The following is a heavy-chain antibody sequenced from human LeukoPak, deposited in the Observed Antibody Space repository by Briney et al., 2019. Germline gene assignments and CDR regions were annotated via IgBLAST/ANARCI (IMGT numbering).Heavy chain of an antibody. J-gene: IGHJ6*03. CDR1: GFTFSSYE. D-gene: IGHD2-2*01. V-gene: IGHV3-48*03. CDR3: ARGRCSSTSCYANYYYYYIDV. Sequence: PGGSLRLSCAASGFTFSSYEMNWVRQAPGKGLEWVSYISSSGSTIYYADSVKGRFTISRDNAKNSLYLQMNSLRAEDTAVYYCARGRCSSTSCYANYYYYYIDVWGKGTTVTVSS. CDR2: ISSSGSTI.